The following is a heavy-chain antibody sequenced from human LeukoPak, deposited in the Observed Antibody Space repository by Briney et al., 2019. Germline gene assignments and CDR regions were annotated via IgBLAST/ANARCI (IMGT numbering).Heavy chain of an antibody. V-gene: IGHV3-53*01. Sequence: PGGSLRLSCAASGFSVSSKSMSWVRQAPGKGLEWVSVIYSGDSTHYADSVKGRFTISRDNSKNTLHLQMNSLRAEDTAVYYCARGMGLLWFGDLSHFDYWGQGTLVTVSS. CDR2: IYSGDST. CDR3: ARGMGLLWFGDLSHFDY. J-gene: IGHJ4*02. D-gene: IGHD3-10*01. CDR1: GFSVSSKS.